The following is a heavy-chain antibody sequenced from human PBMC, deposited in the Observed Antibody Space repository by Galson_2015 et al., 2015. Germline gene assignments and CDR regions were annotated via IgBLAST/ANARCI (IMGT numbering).Heavy chain of an antibody. CDR1: GFTFSSYW. V-gene: IGHV3-74*01. J-gene: IGHJ4*02. CDR2: INSDGSDT. CDR3: AGERQTDASLDY. Sequence: SLRLSCAASGFTFSSYWMHWVRQAPGKGLVWVSRINSDGSDTTYADSVKGRFTISRDNAKNTLYLQMNGLRAEDTAVYYCAGERQTDASLDYWGQGTLVTVSS.